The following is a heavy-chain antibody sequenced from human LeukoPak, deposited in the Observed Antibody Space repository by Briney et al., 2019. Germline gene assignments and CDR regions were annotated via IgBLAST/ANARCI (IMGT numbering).Heavy chain of an antibody. CDR1: GFTFSSYA. CDR2: ISGSGGST. Sequence: PGGSLRLSCAASGFTFSSYAMSWVRQAPGKGLEWVSAISGSGGSTYYADSVKGRFTISRDNSKNTLYLQMNSLRAEDTAVYYCAKVVVAGIYDPWLIDYWGQGTLVTVSS. D-gene: IGHD6-19*01. CDR3: AKVVVAGIYDPWLIDY. V-gene: IGHV3-23*01. J-gene: IGHJ4*02.